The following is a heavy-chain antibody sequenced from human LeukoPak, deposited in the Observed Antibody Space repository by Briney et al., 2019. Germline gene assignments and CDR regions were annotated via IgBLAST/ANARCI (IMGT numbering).Heavy chain of an antibody. Sequence: GGSLRLSCAASGFTFTRYAMSWVRQAPGKGLEWVPEISGSGGNTYYADSVKGRFTISRDNSKNSLYLQMNSLRTEDTALYYCAKDINYYDSSGLIDAFDIWGQGTMVTVSS. CDR2: ISGSGGNT. D-gene: IGHD3-22*01. CDR3: AKDINYYDSSGLIDAFDI. CDR1: GFTFTRYA. V-gene: IGHV3-43*02. J-gene: IGHJ3*02.